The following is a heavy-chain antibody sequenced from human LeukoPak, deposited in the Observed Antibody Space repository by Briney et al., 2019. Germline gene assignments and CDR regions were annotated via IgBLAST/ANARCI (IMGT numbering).Heavy chain of an antibody. D-gene: IGHD1-26*01. CDR3: AKGGRTVGATYDAFDI. Sequence: GRSLRLSCSASGFTFDDYAMHWVRQAPGKGLEWVSSISWNSGSIGYADSVKGRFTISRDNAKNSLYLQMNSLRAEDTALYYCAKGGRTVGATYDAFDISGQGTMATVSS. V-gene: IGHV3-9*01. J-gene: IGHJ3*02. CDR2: ISWNSGSI. CDR1: GFTFDDYA.